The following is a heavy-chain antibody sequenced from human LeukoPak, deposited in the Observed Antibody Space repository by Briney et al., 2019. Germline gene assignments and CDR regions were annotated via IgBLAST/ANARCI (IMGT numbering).Heavy chain of an antibody. CDR2: LSKSGNT. D-gene: IGHD2/OR15-2a*01. CDR3: ARARYVNSFYAFDI. J-gene: IGHJ3*02. Sequence: PSETLSLTCTVSGGSISSYYWSWIRLPPGKGLEWIGYLSKSGNTNYSPSLKSRVTIFGDTSKNQFFLKLSSVTAGDTAMYYCARARYVNSFYAFDIWGQGTLVTVSS. V-gene: IGHV4-59*01. CDR1: GGSISSYY.